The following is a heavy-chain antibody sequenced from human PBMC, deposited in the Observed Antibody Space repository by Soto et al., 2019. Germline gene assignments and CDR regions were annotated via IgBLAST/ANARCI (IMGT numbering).Heavy chain of an antibody. D-gene: IGHD2-2*03. CDR1: GFTFSSYG. Sequence: GGSLRLSCAASGFTFSSYGMHWVRQAPGKGLEWVAVIWYDGSNKYYADSVKGRFTISRDNSKNTLYLQMNSLRAEDTAVYYCARGRLMDIVVVPAATLGFTFDIWGQGTMVTVSS. J-gene: IGHJ3*02. CDR3: ARGRLMDIVVVPAATLGFTFDI. V-gene: IGHV3-33*01. CDR2: IWYDGSNK.